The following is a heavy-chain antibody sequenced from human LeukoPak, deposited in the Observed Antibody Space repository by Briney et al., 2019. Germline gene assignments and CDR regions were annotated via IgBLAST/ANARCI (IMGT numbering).Heavy chain of an antibody. CDR1: GFTFSSYS. CDR2: ISSSSSTI. CDR3: AGDSSGYDFWSGYYTWPKGEAFDI. D-gene: IGHD3-3*01. V-gene: IGHV3-48*01. Sequence: GGSLRLSCAASGFTFSSYSMSWVRQAPGKGLEWLSYISSSSSTINYADSVKGRFTISRDNAKNSLYLQMNSLRAEDTAVYYCAGDSSGYDFWSGYYTWPKGEAFDIWGQGTMVTVSS. J-gene: IGHJ3*02.